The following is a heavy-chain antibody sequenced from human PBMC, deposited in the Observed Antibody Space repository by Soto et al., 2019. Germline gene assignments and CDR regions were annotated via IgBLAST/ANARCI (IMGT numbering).Heavy chain of an antibody. Sequence: QVQLVESGGGVVQPGRSLRLSCAASGFTFSSYGMHWVRQAPGKGLEWVAVIWYDGSNKYYADSVKGRFTISRDNSKNTLYLQMNSLRAEDTAVYYCARDLSEMAAMVEVPAGPTLDYWGQGTLVTVSS. CDR2: IWYDGSNK. CDR1: GFTFSSYG. J-gene: IGHJ4*02. CDR3: ARDLSEMAAMVEVPAGPTLDY. D-gene: IGHD5-18*01. V-gene: IGHV3-33*01.